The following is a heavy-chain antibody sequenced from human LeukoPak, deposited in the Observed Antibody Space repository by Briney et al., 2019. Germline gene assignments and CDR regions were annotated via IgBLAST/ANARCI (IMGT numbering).Heavy chain of an antibody. Sequence: GGSLRLSCAASGFTFSSYAMSWVRQAPGKGLEWVAVISSDGGHKSYADSVKGRFSISRDSSKKTLYLQLSGLRVEDTAVYYCARDPGYCTSHSCTTYFDYWGQGTLVTVSS. CDR1: GFTFSSYA. CDR3: ARDPGYCTSHSCTTYFDY. J-gene: IGHJ4*02. CDR2: ISSDGGHK. D-gene: IGHD2-2*01. V-gene: IGHV3-30*04.